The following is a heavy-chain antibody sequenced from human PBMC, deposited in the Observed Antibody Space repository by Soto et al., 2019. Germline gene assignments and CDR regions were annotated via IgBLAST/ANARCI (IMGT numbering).Heavy chain of an antibody. J-gene: IGHJ6*02. V-gene: IGHV1-69*13. CDR2: IIPIFGTA. D-gene: IGHD2-2*02. CDR3: ARDQRSLVVPADIPMYSTWMDV. Sequence: SSVKVSCKASGGTFSSYAISWVRQAPGQGLEWMGGIIPIFGTANYAQKFQGRVTITADESTSTAYMELSSLRSEDTAVYYCARDQRSLVVPADIPMYSTWMDVWGQGTTGTVSS. CDR1: GGTFSSYA.